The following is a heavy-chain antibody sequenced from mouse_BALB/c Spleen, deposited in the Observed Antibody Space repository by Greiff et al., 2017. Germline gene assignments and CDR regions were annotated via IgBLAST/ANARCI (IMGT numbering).Heavy chain of an antibody. J-gene: IGHJ2*01. Sequence: QVQLQQSGAELAKPGASVKMSCKASGYTFTSYWMHWVKQRPGQGLEWIGYINPSTGYTEYNQKYKDKATLTADKSSSTAYMQLSSLTSGDSAVYYCARLNYGLDYWGQGTTLTVSS. D-gene: IGHD1-1*01. CDR2: INPSTGYT. CDR3: ARLNYGLDY. V-gene: IGHV1-7*01. CDR1: GYTFTSYW.